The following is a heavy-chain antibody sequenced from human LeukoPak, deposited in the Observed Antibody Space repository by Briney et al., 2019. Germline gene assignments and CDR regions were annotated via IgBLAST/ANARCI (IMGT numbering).Heavy chain of an antibody. J-gene: IGHJ4*02. Sequence: PGGSLRLSCAASGFTFSSYWMSWVRQAPGKGLEWVANIKQDGSEKYYVDSVEGRFTISRDNAKNSLYLQMNSLRAEDTAVYYCARDQWLEDFDYWGQGTLVTVSS. CDR1: GFTFSSYW. V-gene: IGHV3-7*01. CDR2: IKQDGSEK. CDR3: ARDQWLEDFDY. D-gene: IGHD6-19*01.